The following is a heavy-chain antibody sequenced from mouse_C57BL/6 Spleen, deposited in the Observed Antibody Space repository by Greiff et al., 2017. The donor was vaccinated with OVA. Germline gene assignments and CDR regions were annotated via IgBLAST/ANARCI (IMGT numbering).Heavy chain of an antibody. CDR2: INTNYGTT. D-gene: IGHD1-1*02. V-gene: IGHV1-39*01. Sequence: EVPLQQSGPGLVKPGPSVRISCTSSGYSFTDYNMNGRKQSNGTSLEWIGVINTNYGTTSYHQKFKDKATMPVDQSSSTAYMQHNSLTSDDSAVYYYALGGYFDYWGQATTLTVSS. J-gene: IGHJ2*01. CDR3: ALGGYFDY. CDR1: GYSFTDYN.